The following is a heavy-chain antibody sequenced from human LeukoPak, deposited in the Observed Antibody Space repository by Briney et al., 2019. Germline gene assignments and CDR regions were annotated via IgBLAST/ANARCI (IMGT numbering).Heavy chain of an antibody. Sequence: GSGPTLVKPTQTLTLTCTFSGFSLSTSGVGVGWIRQPPGKALEWLALIYWDDDKRYSPSLKSRLTITKDTSKNQVVLTMTNMDPVDTATYYCAHRRSHMSPAHFDYWGQGTLVTVSS. D-gene: IGHD1-14*01. V-gene: IGHV2-5*02. CDR3: AHRRSHMSPAHFDY. J-gene: IGHJ4*02. CDR2: IYWDDDK. CDR1: GFSLSTSGVG.